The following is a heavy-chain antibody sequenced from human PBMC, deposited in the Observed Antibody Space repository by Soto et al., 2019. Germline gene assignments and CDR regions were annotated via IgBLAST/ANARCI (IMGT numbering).Heavy chain of an antibody. CDR3: AKEGYVSGFL. D-gene: IGHD3-10*01. CDR2: IDSGGRT. CDR1: GFNLSTHA. Sequence: GGSLRLCCVVSGFNLSTHASIWVRQGPGKGLEWVSGIDSGGRTFHADSVKGHFTISRDNSKNAPYLQMNSLRAEDTAVYYCAKEGYVSGFLWGQGTMVTVSS. J-gene: IGHJ4*02. V-gene: IGHV3-23*01.